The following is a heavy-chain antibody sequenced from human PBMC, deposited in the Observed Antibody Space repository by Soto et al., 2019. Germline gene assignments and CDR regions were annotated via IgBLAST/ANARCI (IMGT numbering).Heavy chain of an antibody. D-gene: IGHD5-12*01. V-gene: IGHV3-33*01. CDR1: GFTFSSYG. J-gene: IGHJ4*02. CDR3: ARDGRDGYGLDY. Sequence: QVQLVESGGGVVQPGRSLRLSCAASGFTFSSYGMHWVRQAPGKGLEWVAVIWYDGSNKYYADSVKGRFTISRDNSKNTLYLQMNSLRAEDTAVYYCARDGRDGYGLDYWGQGTLVTVSS. CDR2: IWYDGSNK.